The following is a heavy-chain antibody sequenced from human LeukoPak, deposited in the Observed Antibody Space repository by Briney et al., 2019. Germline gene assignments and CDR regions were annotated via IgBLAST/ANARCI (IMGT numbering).Heavy chain of an antibody. V-gene: IGHV1-18*01. J-gene: IGHJ6*02. CDR3: ASASITMVRGVIYYYYGMDV. Sequence: ASVKVSCKASGYTFTSYGISWVRQAPGQGLEWMGWISVYNGNTNYAQKLQGRVTMTTDTSTSTAYMELRSLRSDDTAVYYCASASITMVRGVIYYYYGMDVWGQGTTVTVSS. CDR2: ISVYNGNT. D-gene: IGHD3-10*01. CDR1: GYTFTSYG.